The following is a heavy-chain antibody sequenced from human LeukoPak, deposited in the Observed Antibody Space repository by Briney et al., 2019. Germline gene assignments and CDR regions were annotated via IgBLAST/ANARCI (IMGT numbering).Heavy chain of an antibody. CDR1: GFTFSSYG. J-gene: IGHJ4*02. Sequence: GGSLRLSCAASGFTFSSYGMTWVRQAPGKGLEWVSAISAGGGSTYYADSVKGRFSISRDNFKNTLYLQMNSLRVEDTAEYYCAKGAGLRWYLDYWGQGTLVAVSS. D-gene: IGHD4-23*01. V-gene: IGHV3-23*01. CDR3: AKGAGLRWYLDY. CDR2: ISAGGGST.